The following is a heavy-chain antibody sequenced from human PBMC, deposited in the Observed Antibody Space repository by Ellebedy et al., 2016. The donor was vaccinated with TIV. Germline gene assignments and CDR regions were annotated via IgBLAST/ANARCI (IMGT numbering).Heavy chain of an antibody. CDR1: GGSISSSSYY. J-gene: IGHJ4*02. CDR2: IYYSGST. CDR3: ARDKRSYARPHFDY. D-gene: IGHD2-2*01. Sequence: SETLSLXCTVSGGSISSSSYYWGWIRQPPGKGLEWIGSIYYSGSTYYNPSLKSRVTISVDTSKNQFSLKLSSVTAADTAVYYCARDKRSYARPHFDYWGQGTLVTVSS. V-gene: IGHV4-39*07.